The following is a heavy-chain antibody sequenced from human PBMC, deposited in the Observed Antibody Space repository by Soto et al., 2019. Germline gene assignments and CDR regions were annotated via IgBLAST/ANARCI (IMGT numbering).Heavy chain of an antibody. CDR3: ARDYSSGWLY. CDR2: INHSGST. Sequence: SETLSLTCAVYGGSFSGYYWSWIRQPPGKGLEWIGEINHSGSTNYNPSLKSRVTISVDTSKNQFSLKLSSVTAADTAVYYCARDYSSGWLYWGQGTLVTVSS. J-gene: IGHJ4*02. CDR1: GGSFSGYY. V-gene: IGHV4-34*01. D-gene: IGHD6-19*01.